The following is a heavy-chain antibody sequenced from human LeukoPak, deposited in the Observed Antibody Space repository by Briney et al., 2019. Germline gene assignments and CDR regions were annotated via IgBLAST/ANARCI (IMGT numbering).Heavy chain of an antibody. CDR1: GGTFSSYA. D-gene: IGHD2-2*01. CDR3: FIVVVPAAQGDI. CDR2: IIPIFGTA. V-gene: IGHV1-69*06. Sequence: ASVKVSCKASGGTFSSYAISWVRQAPGQGLEWMGGIIPIFGTANYAQKFQGRVTITADKSTSTAYMELSSLGSEDTAVYYCFIVVVPAAQGDIWGQGTMVTVSS. J-gene: IGHJ3*02.